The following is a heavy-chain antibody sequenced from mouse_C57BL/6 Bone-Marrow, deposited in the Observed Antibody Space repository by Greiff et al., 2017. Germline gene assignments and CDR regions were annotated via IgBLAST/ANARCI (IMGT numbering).Heavy chain of an antibody. J-gene: IGHJ2*01. CDR1: GYTFTSYW. D-gene: IGHD2-2*01. Sequence: VQLQQPGAELVKPGASVKMSCKASGYTFTSYWITWVKQRPGQGLEWIGDIYPGSGSTNYNEKLKSKATLTVDTSSSTAYMQLSSLTSEDSAVYYGARWGNIWLRRRGHYFDYWGQGTTLTVSS. CDR3: ARWGNIWLRRRGHYFDY. V-gene: IGHV1-55*01. CDR2: IYPGSGST.